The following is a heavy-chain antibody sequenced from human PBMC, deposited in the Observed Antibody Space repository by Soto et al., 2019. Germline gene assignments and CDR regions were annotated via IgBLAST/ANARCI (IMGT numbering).Heavy chain of an antibody. CDR1: GGSVSSGSYY. J-gene: IGHJ4*02. V-gene: IGHV4-61*01. CDR2: IYYSGST. CDR3: ASEKGGTGYYFDY. Sequence: SETLSLTCTVSGGSVSSGSYYWSWIRQPPGKGLEWIGYIYYSGSTNYNPSLKSRVTISVDTSKNQFSLKLSSVTAADTAVYYCASEKGGTGYYFDYWGQGTLVTVSS. D-gene: IGHD3-16*01.